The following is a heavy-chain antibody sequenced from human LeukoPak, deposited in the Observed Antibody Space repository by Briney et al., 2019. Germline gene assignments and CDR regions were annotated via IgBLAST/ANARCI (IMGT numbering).Heavy chain of an antibody. CDR1: GFTFSAYW. CDR2: IHREGTTT. D-gene: IGHD3-9*01. J-gene: IGHJ4*02. CDR3: ARDSDWLLFDY. V-gene: IGHV3-74*01. Sequence: GGSLTLSCAASGFTFSAYWMSWVRQVPGKGLVWVSRIHREGTTTIYADSVKGRFTISRDNGKNTLYLHMNSLRADDTAVYYCARDSDWLLFDYWGQGTLVTVSS.